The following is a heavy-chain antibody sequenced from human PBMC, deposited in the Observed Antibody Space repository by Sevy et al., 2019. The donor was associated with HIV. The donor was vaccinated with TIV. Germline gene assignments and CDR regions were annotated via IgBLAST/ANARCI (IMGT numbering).Heavy chain of an antibody. CDR1: GFTFSNYW. Sequence: GGSLRLSCAASGFTFSNYWMHWVRQAPGKGLVWVSRIKTDGSSRDSADSVKGRFFISRDNAKNLVYLQMDSLRAEDTAVYYCEREWDTVLVPTAVDAFDFWGQGTMVTVSS. D-gene: IGHD2-2*01. CDR2: IKTDGSSR. V-gene: IGHV3-74*01. CDR3: EREWDTVLVPTAVDAFDF. J-gene: IGHJ3*01.